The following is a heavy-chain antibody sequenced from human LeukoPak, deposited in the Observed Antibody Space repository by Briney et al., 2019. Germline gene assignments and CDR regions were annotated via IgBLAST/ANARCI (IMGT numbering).Heavy chain of an antibody. CDR2: IIPIFGTA. CDR1: GGTFSSYA. V-gene: IGHV1-69*05. D-gene: IGHD5-24*01. CDR3: ARGGLPDGYSTKGDY. J-gene: IGHJ4*02. Sequence: SVKVSCKASGGTFSSYAISWARQAPGQGLEWMERIIPIFGTANYAQKFQGRVTITTDESTSTAYMELSSLRSEDTAVYYCARGGLPDGYSTKGDYWGQGTLVTVSS.